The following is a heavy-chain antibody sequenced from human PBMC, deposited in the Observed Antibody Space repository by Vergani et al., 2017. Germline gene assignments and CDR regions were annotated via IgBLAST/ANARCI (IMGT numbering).Heavy chain of an antibody. V-gene: IGHV1-46*01. J-gene: IGHJ4*02. D-gene: IGHD4/OR15-4a*01. Sequence: QVQLVQSGAEVKKPGASVKVSCKASGYTFTSYYMHWVRQAPGQGLEWMGIINPSGGSTSYAQKFQGRVTMTRDTSTSTVYMELSSLRSEDTAVYYCAKAANPGQHGLPGELDYWGQGTLVTVSS. CDR1: GYTFTSYY. CDR2: INPSGGST. CDR3: AKAANPGQHGLPGELDY.